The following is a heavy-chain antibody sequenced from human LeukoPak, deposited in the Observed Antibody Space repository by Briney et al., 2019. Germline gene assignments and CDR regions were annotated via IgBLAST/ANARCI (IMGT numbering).Heavy chain of an antibody. CDR1: GGTCSSYA. Sequence: SVKVSCKASGGTCSSYAISWVPQAPGQGLEWMGGIIPIFGTANYAQKFQGGVTITADESTSTAYMELSSLRSEDTAVYYCARDRRSYSSSWYYAFDIWGRGTMVTVSS. CDR2: IIPIFGTA. D-gene: IGHD6-13*01. CDR3: ARDRRSYSSSWYYAFDI. V-gene: IGHV1-69*01. J-gene: IGHJ3*02.